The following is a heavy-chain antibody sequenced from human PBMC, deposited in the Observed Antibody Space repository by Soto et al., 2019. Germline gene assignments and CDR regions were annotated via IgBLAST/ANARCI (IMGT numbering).Heavy chain of an antibody. CDR3: ARQIYDSDNGHTIQYYFDS. J-gene: IGHJ4*02. Sequence: PGASLKISCKGSGYSFAGYWITWVRQKPGKSLEWMGRIDPSDSQTYYSPSFRGHVTISATKSITTVFLQWRSLRASDTAMYYCARQIYDSDNGHTIQYYFDSWGQRTPVTVSS. V-gene: IGHV5-10-1*01. CDR2: IDPSDSQT. D-gene: IGHD3-22*01. CDR1: GYSFAGYW.